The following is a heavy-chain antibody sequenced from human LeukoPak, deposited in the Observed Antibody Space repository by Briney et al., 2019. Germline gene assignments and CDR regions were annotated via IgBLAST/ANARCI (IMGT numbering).Heavy chain of an antibody. CDR1: GGSFSGYY. J-gene: IGHJ4*02. V-gene: IGHV4-59*01. CDR3: ARVNAPRYYYDSSGYYLDY. D-gene: IGHD3-22*01. Sequence: SETLSLTCAVYGGSFSGYYWSWIRQPPGKGLEWIGYIYYSGSTNYNPSLKSRVTISVDTSKNQFPLKLSSVTAADTAVYYCARVNAPRYYYDSSGYYLDYWGQGTLVTVSS. CDR2: IYYSGST.